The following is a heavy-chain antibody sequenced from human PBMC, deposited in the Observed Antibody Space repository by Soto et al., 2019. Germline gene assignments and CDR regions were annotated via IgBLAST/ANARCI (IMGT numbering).Heavy chain of an antibody. CDR2: IIPIFGTA. V-gene: IGHV1-69*13. CDR1: GGTFSSYA. Sequence: ASVKVSCKASGGTFSSYAISWVRQAPGQGLEWMGGIIPIFGTANYAQKFQGRVTITADESTSTAYMELSSLRSEDTAVYYCATGTTIGGPYYYYYGMDVWGQGTTVTVSS. J-gene: IGHJ6*02. CDR3: ATGTTIGGPYYYYYGMDV. D-gene: IGHD1-7*01.